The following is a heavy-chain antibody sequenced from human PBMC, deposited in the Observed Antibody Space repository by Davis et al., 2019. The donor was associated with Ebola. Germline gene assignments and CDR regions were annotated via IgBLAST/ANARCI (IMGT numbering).Heavy chain of an antibody. CDR2: IRSKANSYAT. J-gene: IGHJ4*02. D-gene: IGHD2-21*01. CDR1: GFTFSSYA. CDR3: KGGATPMDY. V-gene: IGHV3-73*01. Sequence: GESLKISCAASGFTFSSYAMHWVRQASGKGLEWVGRIRSKANSYATAYAASVKGRFTISRDDSKNTAYLQMNSLKTEDTAVYYCKGGATPMDYWGQGTLVTVSS.